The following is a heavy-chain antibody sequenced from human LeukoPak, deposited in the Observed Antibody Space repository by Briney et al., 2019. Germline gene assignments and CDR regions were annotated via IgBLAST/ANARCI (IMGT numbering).Heavy chain of an antibody. CDR2: ITSGSSYR. CDR3: AKSPTGDEFDY. J-gene: IGHJ4*02. Sequence: GGSLRLSCAASGFTFSIYYMNWVRQAPGKGLEWVSSITSGSSYRFYADSVKGRFTISRDNAKNSQYLQMNSLRAEDTAVYYCAKSPTGDEFDYWGQGTLVTVSS. D-gene: IGHD7-27*01. CDR1: GFTFSIYY. V-gene: IGHV3-21*04.